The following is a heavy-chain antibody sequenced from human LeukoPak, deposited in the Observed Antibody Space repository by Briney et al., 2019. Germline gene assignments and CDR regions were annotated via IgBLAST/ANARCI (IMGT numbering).Heavy chain of an antibody. D-gene: IGHD3-16*01. J-gene: IGHJ3*02. CDR3: ARVGVLVTAFDI. V-gene: IGHV3-30*04. Sequence: PGGSRTPSWHPSGSTSGTISMHWVRQLQGRGRGWVELIPFEGRKNTYADSVKGRFTISRDNSKNTLYLQMNSLRAEDTAVYYCARVGVLVTAFDIWGQGTMVTVSS. CDR1: GSTSGTIS. CDR2: IPFEGRKN.